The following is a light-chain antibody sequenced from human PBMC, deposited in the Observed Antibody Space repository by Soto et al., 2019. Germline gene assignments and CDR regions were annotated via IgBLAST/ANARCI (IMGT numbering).Light chain of an antibody. J-gene: IGKJ1*01. CDR3: QQFNPFSRT. V-gene: IGKV1-5*03. CDR2: KAS. Sequence: DIQMTQSPSTLSASVGDRVTITCRASQSIVTWLAWYQQKPGKAPKLLIYKASTLQSGVPSRFSGSGSGTEFPLTISSLQPDDFATYYCQQFNPFSRTFGQGTKVDIK. CDR1: QSIVTW.